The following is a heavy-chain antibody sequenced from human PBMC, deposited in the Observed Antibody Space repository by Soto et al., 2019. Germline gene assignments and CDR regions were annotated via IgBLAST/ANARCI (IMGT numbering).Heavy chain of an antibody. CDR2: IIPIFVTA. D-gene: IGHD6-13*01. CDR3: ATVQAHLDGIAAAGTLDY. CDR1: GGTFSSYA. V-gene: IGHV1-69*13. Sequence: SVKVSCKASGGTFSSYAISWVRQAPGQRLEWMGGIIPIFVTANYAQKFQGRVTITADESTRTAYMELSSLRSEDTAVYYCATVQAHLDGIAAAGTLDYWGQGTLVTVSS. J-gene: IGHJ4*02.